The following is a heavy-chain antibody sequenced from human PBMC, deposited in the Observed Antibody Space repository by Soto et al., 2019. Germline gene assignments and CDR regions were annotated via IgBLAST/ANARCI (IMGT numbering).Heavy chain of an antibody. J-gene: IGHJ6*02. CDR1: GGTFSSYA. CDR3: ASLVVVAATHHYYYGMDV. D-gene: IGHD2-15*01. CDR2: IIPIFGTA. V-gene: IGHV1-69*06. Sequence: SVKVSCKASGGTFSSYAISWVRQAPGQGLEWMGGIIPIFGTANYAQKFQGRVTITADKSTSTAYMELSSLRSEDTAVYCCASLVVVAATHHYYYGMDVWGQGTTVTVSS.